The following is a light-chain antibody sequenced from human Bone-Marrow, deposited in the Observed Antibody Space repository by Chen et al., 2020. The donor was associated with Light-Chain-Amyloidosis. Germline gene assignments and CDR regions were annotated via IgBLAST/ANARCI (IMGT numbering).Light chain of an antibody. CDR3: QVWDRSSDRTV. CDR1: NLGSTS. J-gene: IGLJ3*02. V-gene: IGLV3-21*02. Sequence: SYVLTQPSSVSVAPGQTATIACVGNNLGSTSVHWYQQTPGQAPLLVVYDDSDRPSGIPERLSGSNSGNTATLTISRVEAGDEADYYCQVWDRSSDRTVFGGGTKLTVL. CDR2: DDS.